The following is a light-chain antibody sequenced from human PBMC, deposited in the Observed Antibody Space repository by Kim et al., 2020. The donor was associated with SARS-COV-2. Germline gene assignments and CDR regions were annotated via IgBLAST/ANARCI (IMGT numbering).Light chain of an antibody. CDR1: KLGDKY. CDR2: QDS. V-gene: IGLV3-1*01. CDR3: QAWDSSTVV. J-gene: IGLJ2*01. Sequence: ESPGQTASITCSGDKLGDKYACWYQQKPGQSPVLVIYQDSKRPSGIPERFSGSNSGNTATLTIGGTQAMDEADYYCQAWDSSTVVFGGGTQLTVL.